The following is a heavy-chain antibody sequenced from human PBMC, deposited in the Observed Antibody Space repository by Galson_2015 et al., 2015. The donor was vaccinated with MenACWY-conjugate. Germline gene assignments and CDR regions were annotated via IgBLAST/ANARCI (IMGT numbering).Heavy chain of an antibody. CDR2: TYYRSQWHY. Sequence: CAISGDSVSSNSAAWNWIRQSPSRGFEWLGRTYYRSQWHYDYAVSVKGRMTINPDTSKNEISLQLHPVTPEDTAVYYCAREGSGRYHSDYFCCASWGQGTLVTVSS. J-gene: IGHJ5*02. D-gene: IGHD3-22*01. V-gene: IGHV6-1*01. CDR3: AREGSGRYHSDYFCCAS. CDR1: GDSVSSNSAA.